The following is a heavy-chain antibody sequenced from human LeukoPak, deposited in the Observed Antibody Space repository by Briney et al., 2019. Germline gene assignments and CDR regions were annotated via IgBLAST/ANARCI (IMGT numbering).Heavy chain of an antibody. Sequence: PGGSLRLSCAASGFTFSSYAMSWVRQAPGRGLEWVSAISGSGGSTYYADSVKGRFTISRDNSKNTLYLQMNGLRAEDTAVYYCAKASGGSYYFDYWGQGTLVTVSS. CDR3: AKASGGSYYFDY. CDR1: GFTFSSYA. CDR2: ISGSGGST. V-gene: IGHV3-23*01. J-gene: IGHJ4*02. D-gene: IGHD2-15*01.